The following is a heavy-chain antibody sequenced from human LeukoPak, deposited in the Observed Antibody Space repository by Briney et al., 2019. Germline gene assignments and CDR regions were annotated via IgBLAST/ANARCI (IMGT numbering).Heavy chain of an antibody. V-gene: IGHV1-18*01. CDR2: ISVYNGNT. CDR1: GYTLTSYG. J-gene: IGHJ4*02. D-gene: IGHD6-13*01. Sequence: GTSVKVSCKASGYTLTSYGISWVRQAPGQGLEWMGWISVYNGNTKYAQKFQGRVTMTRDMSTSTVYMELSSLRSEDTAVYYCARDYRWGKWQQHPDYWGQGTLVTVSS. CDR3: ARDYRWGKWQQHPDY.